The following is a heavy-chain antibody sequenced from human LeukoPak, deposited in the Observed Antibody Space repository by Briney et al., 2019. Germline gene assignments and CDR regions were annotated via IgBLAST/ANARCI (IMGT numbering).Heavy chain of an antibody. V-gene: IGHV3-7*01. J-gene: IGHJ4*02. CDR3: VKVAKYYYGSETYYFFEH. D-gene: IGHD3-10*01. CDR2: INQDGTEK. Sequence: AGGSLRLSCAASGFTFSSYAMSWVRQAPGKGLEWVANINQDGTEKYYVDSVKGRFTISRDNAKNSLDLQMNSLRVEDTGIYYCVKVAKYYYGSETYYFFEHWGQGTPVTASS. CDR1: GFTFSSYA.